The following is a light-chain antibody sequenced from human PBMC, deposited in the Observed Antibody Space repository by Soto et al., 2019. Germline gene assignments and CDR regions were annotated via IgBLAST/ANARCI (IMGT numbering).Light chain of an antibody. CDR2: AAS. CDR1: QSSSSY. J-gene: IGKJ3*01. V-gene: IGKV1-39*01. Sequence: DIQMTQSPSSLSASVGDRVTITCRASQSSSSYLNWYQQKPGKAPKLLIYAASSWQSGVPSRFSGSGSGTDFTLTISSLQPDDFATYYCQQSYSTPGTFGPGTKVDIK. CDR3: QQSYSTPGT.